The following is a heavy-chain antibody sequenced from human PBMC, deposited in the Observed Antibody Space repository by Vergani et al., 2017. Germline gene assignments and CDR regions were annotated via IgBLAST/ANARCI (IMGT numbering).Heavy chain of an antibody. CDR1: GFTFNNYG. V-gene: IGHV3-30*02. CDR3: AKDRAITATTVPDY. D-gene: IGHD1-20*01. Sequence: QVQLVESGGGVVQPGGSLRLSCEASGFTFNNYGIHWVRQTPGKGLEWVAFIRYDGNNQQYFHPVKGRFTISRDNSKNTVYLQMNSLRVEDTAVYYCAKDRAITATTVPDYWGQGTLVTVSS. CDR2: IRYDGNNQ. J-gene: IGHJ4*02.